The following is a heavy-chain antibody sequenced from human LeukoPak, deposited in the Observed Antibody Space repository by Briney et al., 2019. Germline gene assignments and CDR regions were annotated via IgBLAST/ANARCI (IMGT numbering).Heavy chain of an antibody. CDR2: INHSGST. D-gene: IGHD3-22*01. CDR1: GGSFSGYY. Sequence: SETLSLTCAVYGGSFSGYYWSWIRQPPGKGLEWIGEINHSGSTNYNPSLKSRVTISVDKSKNQFSLKLSSVTAADTAVYYCARDLYSSGYRWNPLEYWGQGTLVTVSS. V-gene: IGHV4-34*01. CDR3: ARDLYSSGYRWNPLEY. J-gene: IGHJ4*02.